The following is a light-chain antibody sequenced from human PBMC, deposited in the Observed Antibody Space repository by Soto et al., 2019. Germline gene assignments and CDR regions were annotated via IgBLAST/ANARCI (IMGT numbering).Light chain of an antibody. V-gene: IGKV3-20*01. Sequence: EIVLTQSPGTLSLSPGEGATLSCRASQSISSTYLAWYQQKPGQAPRLLIYGTSTRASGIPDRFTGSGSGTDFTLTISRLEPEDFAVYYCQQYEAVVTFGQGTKVEI. J-gene: IGKJ1*01. CDR2: GTS. CDR3: QQYEAVVT. CDR1: QSISSTY.